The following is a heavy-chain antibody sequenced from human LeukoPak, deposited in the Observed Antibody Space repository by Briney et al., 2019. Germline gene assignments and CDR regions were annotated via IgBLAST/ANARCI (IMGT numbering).Heavy chain of an antibody. V-gene: IGHV4-4*07. Sequence: SETLSLTCTASGVSLSTPGGPLSHYYWNWIRQPAGKPLELVGRIYSSGTTKYNPSLKSRATMSVDTSKNQLSLTLTSVSAADAAVYYCARGMRFLDSTGGLDIWGRGSTVIVSS. D-gene: IGHD3/OR15-3a*01. CDR1: GVSLSTPGGPLSHYY. CDR2: IYSSGTT. J-gene: IGHJ6*02. CDR3: ARGMRFLDSTGGLDI.